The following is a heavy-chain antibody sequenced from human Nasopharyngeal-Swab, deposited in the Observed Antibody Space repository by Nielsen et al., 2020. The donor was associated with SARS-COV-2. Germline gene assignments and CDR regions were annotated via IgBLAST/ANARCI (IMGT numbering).Heavy chain of an antibody. CDR2: ISGSGGST. CDR1: GFTFSSYA. CDR3: AKSLGQLLEWFTYDILTGYYSDAFDI. D-gene: IGHD3-9*01. V-gene: IGHV3-23*01. Sequence: GESLKISCAASGFTFSSYAMSWVRQAPGKGLEWVPAISGSGGSTYYADSVKGRFTISRDNSKNTLYLQMNSLRAEDTAVYYCAKSLGQLLEWFTYDILTGYYSDAFDIWGQGTMVTVSS. J-gene: IGHJ3*02.